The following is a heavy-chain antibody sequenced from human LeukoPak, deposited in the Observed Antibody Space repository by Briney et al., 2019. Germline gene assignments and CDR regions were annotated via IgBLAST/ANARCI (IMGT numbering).Heavy chain of an antibody. CDR3: AKDNQAAAGISTFPYYYYYYMDV. CDR1: GFTFVSYN. J-gene: IGHJ6*03. D-gene: IGHD6-13*01. Sequence: GGSLRLSCAASGFTFVSYNMNWVRQAPGKGLEWVSAISGSGGSTYYADSVKGRFTISRDNSKNTLYLQMNSLRAEDTAVYYCAKDNQAAAGISTFPYYYYYYMDVWGKGTTVTISS. CDR2: ISGSGGST. V-gene: IGHV3-23*01.